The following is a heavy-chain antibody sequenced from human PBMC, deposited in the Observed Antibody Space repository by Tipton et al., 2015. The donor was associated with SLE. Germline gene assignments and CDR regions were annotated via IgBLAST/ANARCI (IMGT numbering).Heavy chain of an antibody. V-gene: IGHV4-4*08. J-gene: IGHJ6*04. CDR1: GGSISSYY. Sequence: TLSLTCTVSGGSISSYYWSWIRQPPGKGLEWIGRIYTSGSTNYNPSLKSRVTISVDTSKNQFSLQLSSVTAADTAVYYCARESPPVDVWGKWTTVTVSS. CDR3: ARESPPVDV. CDR2: IYTSGST.